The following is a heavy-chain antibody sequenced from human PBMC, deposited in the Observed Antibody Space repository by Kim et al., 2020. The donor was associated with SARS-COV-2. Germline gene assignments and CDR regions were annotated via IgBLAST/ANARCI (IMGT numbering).Heavy chain of an antibody. Sequence: DSVEGRVTISRDNSKNPLYLQMSSLRAEDTAVYYCAKEDYYDTSGYSGFDPWGQGTLVTVSS. CDR3: AKEDYYDTSGYSGFDP. J-gene: IGHJ5*02. D-gene: IGHD3-22*01. V-gene: IGHV3-23*01.